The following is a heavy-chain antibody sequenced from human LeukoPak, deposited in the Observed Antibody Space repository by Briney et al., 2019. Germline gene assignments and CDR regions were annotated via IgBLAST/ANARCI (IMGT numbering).Heavy chain of an antibody. CDR2: INHGGST. Sequence: SETLSLTCGVYGGTFSGYYWTWIRQPPGKGLEWIGEINHGGSTNYNPYLKSRVTISIDAARNQFSLKLTALTAADTAVYCLARSRLWPTGTVEVLGQGTMVTVSS. J-gene: IGHJ3*01. CDR1: GGTFSGYY. D-gene: IGHD1-7*01. CDR3: ARSRLWPTGTVEV. V-gene: IGHV4-34*01.